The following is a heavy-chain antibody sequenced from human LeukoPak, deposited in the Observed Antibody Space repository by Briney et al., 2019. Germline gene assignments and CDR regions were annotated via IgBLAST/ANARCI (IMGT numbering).Heavy chain of an antibody. CDR2: INHSGST. D-gene: IGHD3-3*01. J-gene: IGHJ4*02. CDR1: GGSFSGYY. CDR3: ARVGFWSGYSSGY. Sequence: KPSETLSLTCAVYGGSFSGYYWSWIRQPPGKGLEWIGEINHSGSTNYDPSLKSRVTISVDTSKNQFSLKLSSVTAADTAVYYCARVGFWSGYSSGYWGQGTLVTVCS. V-gene: IGHV4-34*01.